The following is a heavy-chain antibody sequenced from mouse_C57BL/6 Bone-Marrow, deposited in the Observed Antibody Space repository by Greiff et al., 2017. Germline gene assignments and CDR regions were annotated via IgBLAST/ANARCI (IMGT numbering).Heavy chain of an antibody. Sequence: EVKLQQSGPELVKPGASVKISCKASGYTFTDYYMNWVKQSHGKSLEWIGDINPNNGGTSYNQKFKGKATLTVDKSSSTAYMELRSLTSEDSAVYYCARDYYSNVIPDWYCDVWGTGTTVTVSS. J-gene: IGHJ1*03. D-gene: IGHD2-5*01. CDR1: GYTFTDYY. CDR2: INPNNGGT. V-gene: IGHV1-26*01. CDR3: ARDYYSNVIPDWYCDV.